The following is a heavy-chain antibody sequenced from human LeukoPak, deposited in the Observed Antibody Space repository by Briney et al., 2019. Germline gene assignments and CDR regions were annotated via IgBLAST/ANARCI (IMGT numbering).Heavy chain of an antibody. CDR1: GGPISSRGHY. V-gene: IGHV4-31*01. Sequence: SETLSLTCTVSGGPISSRGHYWSWIRQHPGKGLEWIGHISYSGSTYYNPSLKSPVSISVDTSKNQFSLKLSSVTAADTAVYYCARLITPTSGSNWFDPWGQGTLVTVSS. CDR2: ISYSGST. D-gene: IGHD3-10*01. J-gene: IGHJ5*02. CDR3: ARLITPTSGSNWFDP.